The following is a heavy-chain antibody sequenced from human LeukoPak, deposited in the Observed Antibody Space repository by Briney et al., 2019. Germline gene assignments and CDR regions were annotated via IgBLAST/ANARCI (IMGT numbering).Heavy chain of an antibody. CDR1: GGSISSTSDY. Sequence: SETLSLTCSVSGGSISSTSDYWGWIRQSPGKELEWIGSIYYSGSTYYNPSLKSRVTISVDTSKNQFSLKLNSVTAADTAVYYCARRTTWSFDCWGQGTLVTVSS. CDR2: IYYSGST. D-gene: IGHD6-13*01. J-gene: IGHJ4*02. CDR3: ARRTTWSFDC. V-gene: IGHV4-39*01.